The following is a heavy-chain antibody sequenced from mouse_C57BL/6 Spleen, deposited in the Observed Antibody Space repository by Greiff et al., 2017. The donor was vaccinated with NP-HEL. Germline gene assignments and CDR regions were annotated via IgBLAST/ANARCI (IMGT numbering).Heavy chain of an antibody. CDR1: GFTFSDYG. CDR3: ARSTTVVAKRYYFDY. V-gene: IGHV5-17*01. Sequence: EVQLKESGGGLVKPGGSLKLSCAASGFTFSDYGMHWVRQAPEKGLEWVAYISSGSSTIYYADTVKGRFTISRDNAKNTLFQQMTSLRSEDTAMYYCARSTTVVAKRYYFDYWGQGTTLTVSS. CDR2: ISSGSSTI. D-gene: IGHD1-1*01. J-gene: IGHJ2*01.